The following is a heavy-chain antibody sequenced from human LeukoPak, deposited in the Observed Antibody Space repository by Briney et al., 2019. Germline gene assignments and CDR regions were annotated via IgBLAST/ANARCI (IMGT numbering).Heavy chain of an antibody. J-gene: IGHJ5*02. Sequence: GGSLRLSCAASGFTFSSYAMHWVRQAPGKGLEWVAVISYDGSNKYYADSVKGRFTISRDNSKNTLYLQMNSLRAEDTAVYYCARDHERLRLGESTSWFDPWGQGTLVTVPS. D-gene: IGHD3-16*01. V-gene: IGHV3-30-3*01. CDR2: ISYDGSNK. CDR1: GFTFSSYA. CDR3: ARDHERLRLGESTSWFDP.